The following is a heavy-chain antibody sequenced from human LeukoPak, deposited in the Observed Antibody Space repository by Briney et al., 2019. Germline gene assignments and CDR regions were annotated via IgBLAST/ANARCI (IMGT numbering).Heavy chain of an antibody. J-gene: IGHJ4*02. CDR2: ISSSGSTI. Sequence: GGSLRLSCAASGFTFSDYYTSWIRQAPGKGLEWVSYISSSGSTIYYADSVKGRFTISRDNAKNSLYLQMNSLRAEDTAVYYCARYFGSSEYYFDYWGQGTLVTVSS. V-gene: IGHV3-11*01. CDR1: GFTFSDYY. CDR3: ARYFGSSEYYFDY. D-gene: IGHD6-6*01.